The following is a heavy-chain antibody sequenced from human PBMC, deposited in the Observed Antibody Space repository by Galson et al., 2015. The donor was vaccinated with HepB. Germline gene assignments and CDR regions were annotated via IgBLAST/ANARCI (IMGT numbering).Heavy chain of an antibody. J-gene: IGHJ4*02. CDR1: GYIFSSYA. CDR3: ARSPTGGLGLREY. Sequence: SVKVSCKASGYIFSSYAIVWLRQAPGQGLEYMGWININTAKPTYAQAFTGRFVFSLDTSVSTTYLQISSLKAEDTAVYYCARSPTGGLGLREYWGQGTLVTVSS. V-gene: IGHV7-4-1*02. CDR2: ININTAKP. D-gene: IGHD3-16*01.